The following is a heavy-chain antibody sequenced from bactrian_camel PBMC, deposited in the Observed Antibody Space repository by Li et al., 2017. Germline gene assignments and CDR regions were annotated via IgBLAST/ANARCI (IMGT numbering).Heavy chain of an antibody. V-gene: IGHV3S1*01. D-gene: IGHD2*01. CDR2: INSDGWTA. CDR1: EYTREYC. Sequence: ESGGGSVQAGGSLTLSCVASEYTREYCMGWSRQAPGKEREGVASINSDGWTAYGDSVKGRFTISQDAVAKVLYLHVNDLKPEDTAIYYCATDSPAACEYCSGGYCSLLLGYRGQGTQVTVS. J-gene: IGHJ6*01. CDR3: ATDSPAACEYCSGGYCSLLLGY.